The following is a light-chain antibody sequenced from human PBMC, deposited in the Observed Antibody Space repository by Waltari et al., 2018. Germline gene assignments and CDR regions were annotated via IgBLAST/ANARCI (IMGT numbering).Light chain of an antibody. V-gene: IGKV2D-29*01. J-gene: IGKJ4*01. Sequence: NVVTQTPLSLSVTPGQAASISCKSSLGRLHTDGDTSSSWYLQRADQPPRLLIYEVSKRWAGGPERFSGGGSGTEFSLTISRVEAEDVGFDYCVQSLQVPSFGGGTRLE. CDR1: LGRLHTDGDTS. CDR2: EVS. CDR3: VQSLQVPS.